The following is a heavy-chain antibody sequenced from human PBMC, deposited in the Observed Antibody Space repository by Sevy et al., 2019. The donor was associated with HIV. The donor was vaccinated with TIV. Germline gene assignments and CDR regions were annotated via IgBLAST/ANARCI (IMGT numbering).Heavy chain of an antibody. J-gene: IGHJ4*02. V-gene: IGHV1-8*01. D-gene: IGHD3-10*01. Sequence: ASVKVSCRTSGYTFTTYDINWVRQATGQGLEWMGGMNPSRGNTGSAQKFQGRLTMTRDTSTSTAYMELSGLESQDTAVFYCGGGRGFGELLGLGYWGQGTLVTVSS. CDR2: MNPSRGNT. CDR3: GGGRGFGELLGLGY. CDR1: GYTFTTYD.